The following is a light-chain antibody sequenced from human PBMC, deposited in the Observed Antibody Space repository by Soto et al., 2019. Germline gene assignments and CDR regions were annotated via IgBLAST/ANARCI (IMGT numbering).Light chain of an antibody. CDR2: DAS. CDR1: QSVSSY. J-gene: IGKJ1*01. Sequence: EIVLTQSPATLSLSPGERATLSCRASQSVSSYLAWYQQKPGQAPRLLIYDASNRATGIPARFSGSGSGPDFSLTISSLEPEDFAVYYCQQRSNWPPWTFXQGTK. CDR3: QQRSNWPPWT. V-gene: IGKV3-11*01.